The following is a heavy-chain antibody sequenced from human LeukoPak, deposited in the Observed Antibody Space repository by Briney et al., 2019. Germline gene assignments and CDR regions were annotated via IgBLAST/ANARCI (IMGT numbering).Heavy chain of an antibody. Sequence: ASVKVSCKVSGYTLTELSMHWVRQAPGNGLEWMGGFDPEDGETIYAQKFQGRVTMTEDTSTDTAYMELSSLRSEDTAVYYCATVAYGSGSYHCDYWGQGTLVTVSS. CDR3: ATVAYGSGSYHCDY. V-gene: IGHV1-24*01. D-gene: IGHD3-10*01. CDR2: FDPEDGET. CDR1: GYTLTELS. J-gene: IGHJ4*02.